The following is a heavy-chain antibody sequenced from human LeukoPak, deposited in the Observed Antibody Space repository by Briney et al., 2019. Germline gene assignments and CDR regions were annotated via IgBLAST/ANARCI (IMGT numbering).Heavy chain of an antibody. CDR3: ARLSSIAARPATNWFDP. V-gene: IGHV1-69*13. CDR2: IIPIFGTA. CDR1: GGTFSSYA. D-gene: IGHD6-6*01. Sequence: ASVKVSCKASGGTFSSYAISWVRQAPGQGLEWMGGIIPIFGTANYAQKFQGRVTITADESTSTAYMELSSLRSEDTAVYYCARLSSIAARPATNWFDPWGQGTLATVSS. J-gene: IGHJ5*02.